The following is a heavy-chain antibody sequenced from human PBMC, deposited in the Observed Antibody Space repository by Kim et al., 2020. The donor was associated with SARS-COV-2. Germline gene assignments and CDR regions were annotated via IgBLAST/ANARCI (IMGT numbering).Heavy chain of an antibody. J-gene: IGHJ5*02. CDR3: ARDVVVATFWFDP. D-gene: IGHD2-15*01. CDR1: GYTFTSYA. V-gene: IGHV1-3*01. Sequence: ASVKVSCKASGYTFTSYAMHWVRQAPGQRLEWMGWINAGNGNTRYSQKFQDRVTITRDTSASTAYMELSGLRSEDTAVYYCARDVVVATFWFDPWGQGTLVTVSS. CDR2: INAGNGNT.